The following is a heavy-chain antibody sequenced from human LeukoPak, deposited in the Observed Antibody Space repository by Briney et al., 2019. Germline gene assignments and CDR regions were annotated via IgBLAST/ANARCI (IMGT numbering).Heavy chain of an antibody. J-gene: IGHJ5*02. CDR3: AAFLWFGELSRNWFEP. CDR1: GFSLSTSGVG. D-gene: IGHD3-10*01. V-gene: IGHV2-5*02. CDR2: IYWDDDK. Sequence: ESGPTLVKPTQTLTLTCTFSGFSLSTSGVGVGWIRQPPGKALEWLALIYWDDDKRYSPSLKSRLTITKDTSKNQVVLTMTNMDPFDTATYYCAAFLWFGELSRNWFEPWGQGTLVTVSS.